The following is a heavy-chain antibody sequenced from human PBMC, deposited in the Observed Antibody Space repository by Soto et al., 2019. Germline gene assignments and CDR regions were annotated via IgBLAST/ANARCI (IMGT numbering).Heavy chain of an antibody. Sequence: EVQLVESGGGLVQTGGSLRLSCAASGFTFSAYWMSWVRQAPGKGLEWVANIKQAGSEKYYVDSVNGRFIISRDAAKNSLLLQVNSLRVEDTAVYYCAREKRANGYFDYWGQGTLVTVSS. CDR3: AREKRANGYFDY. CDR2: IKQAGSEK. V-gene: IGHV3-7*01. CDR1: GFTFSAYW. J-gene: IGHJ4*02.